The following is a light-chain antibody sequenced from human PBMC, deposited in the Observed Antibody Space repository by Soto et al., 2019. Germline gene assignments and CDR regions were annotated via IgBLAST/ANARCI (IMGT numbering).Light chain of an antibody. CDR1: QSVGSY. Sequence: EIVLTQSPATLSLSPGDRVTLSCRASQSVGSYLAWYQQKPGQAPRLLIYGASNRATGIPARFSGSGSGTDFTLTISSLEPEDFAVYFCQNRNHWPPDATFGQGTRLEIK. CDR3: QNRNHWPPDAT. J-gene: IGKJ2*01. V-gene: IGKV3-11*01. CDR2: GAS.